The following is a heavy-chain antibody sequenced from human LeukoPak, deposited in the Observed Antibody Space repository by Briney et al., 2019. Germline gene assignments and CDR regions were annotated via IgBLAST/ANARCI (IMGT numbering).Heavy chain of an antibody. CDR1: SDFFSSVTDY. D-gene: IGHD3-9*01. J-gene: IGHJ3*02. V-gene: IGHV4-34*01. Sequence: SETLSLTCTVSSDFFSSVTDYWAWIRQPPGKGLEWIGEINHSGSTNYNPSLKSRVTISVDTSKNQFSLKLSSVTAADTAVYYCARGGILTGYPFDAFDIWGQGTMVTVSS. CDR2: INHSGST. CDR3: ARGGILTGYPFDAFDI.